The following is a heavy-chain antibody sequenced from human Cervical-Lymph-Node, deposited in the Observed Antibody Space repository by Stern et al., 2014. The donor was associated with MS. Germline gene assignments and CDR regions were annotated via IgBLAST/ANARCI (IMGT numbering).Heavy chain of an antibody. CDR3: ARAVAGTVDY. Sequence: EVELVESGGGLVQPGGSLRLSCAASGFTFSSYAMHWVRQATGKGLEWVSAIKGRFTISRENAKNSLYLQMNSLRAGDTAVYYCARAVAGTVDYWGQGTLVTVSS. CDR2: I. D-gene: IGHD6-19*01. V-gene: IGHV3-13*01. CDR1: GFTFSSYA. J-gene: IGHJ4*02.